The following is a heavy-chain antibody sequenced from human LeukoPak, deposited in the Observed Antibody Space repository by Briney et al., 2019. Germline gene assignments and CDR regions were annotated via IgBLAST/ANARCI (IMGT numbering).Heavy chain of an antibody. J-gene: IGHJ2*01. D-gene: IGHD4-17*01. CDR2: IYWDDDK. V-gene: IGHV2-5*02. CDR3: AHTNYGDWYFDL. Sequence: SGPTLVNPTQTLTLTCTFSGFSLSTSGVGVVWIRQPPGKALEWLALIYWDDDKRYSPSLKNRLTITKDISKNQVVLTMTNMDPVDTATYYCAHTNYGDWYFDLCGRGTLVTVSS. CDR1: GFSLSTSGVG.